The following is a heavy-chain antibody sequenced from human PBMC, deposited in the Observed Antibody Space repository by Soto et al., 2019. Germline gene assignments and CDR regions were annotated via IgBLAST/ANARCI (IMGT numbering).Heavy chain of an antibody. J-gene: IGHJ4*02. V-gene: IGHV4-31*03. CDR3: ARGITIFGVVYFDY. Sequence: SETLSLTCTVSGGSITSGGYYWSWIRQHPGKGLEWIGYIYYSGSTYYNPSLKSRVTISVDTSKNQFSLNLSSVTAAATAVCYCARGITIFGVVYFDYWGQGTLATVSS. D-gene: IGHD3-3*01. CDR2: IYYSGST. CDR1: GGSITSGGYY.